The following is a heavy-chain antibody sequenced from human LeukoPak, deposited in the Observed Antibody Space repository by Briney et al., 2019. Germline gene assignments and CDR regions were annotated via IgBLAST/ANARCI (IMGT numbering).Heavy chain of an antibody. V-gene: IGHV4-59*01. J-gene: IGHJ4*02. CDR3: ARDFFPRQDYGDYLSSYDY. CDR2: IYYSGST. CDR1: GGSISSYY. D-gene: IGHD4-17*01. Sequence: SETLSLTCTVSGGSISSYYWSWIRQPPGKGLEWIGYIYYSGSTNYSPSLKSRVTISVDTSKNQFSLKLSSVTAADTAVYYCARDFFPRQDYGDYLSSYDYWGQGTLVTVSS.